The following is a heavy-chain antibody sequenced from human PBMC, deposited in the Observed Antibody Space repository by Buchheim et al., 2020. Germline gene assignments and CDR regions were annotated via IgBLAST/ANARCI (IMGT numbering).Heavy chain of an antibody. CDR2: IKIKIDGGTT. J-gene: IGHJ4*02. CDR3: GTGAYCAGDCYSGRFDY. CDR1: GFTFSNAW. V-gene: IGHV3-15*01. Sequence: EVQLVESGGGLVEPGGSLRLSCAASGFTFSNAWMSWVRQAPGKGLEWIGRIKIKIDGGTTDYAAPVKGRFTISRDDSRDTLYLQMNTLKSEDTGVYYCGTGAYCAGDCYSGRFDYWGQGTL. D-gene: IGHD2-21*02.